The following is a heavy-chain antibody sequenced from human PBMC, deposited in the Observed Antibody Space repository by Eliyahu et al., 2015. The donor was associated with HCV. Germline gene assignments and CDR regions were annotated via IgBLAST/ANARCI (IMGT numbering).Heavy chain of an antibody. D-gene: IGHD3-3*01. J-gene: IGHJ3*02. CDR1: GFIFSNYW. Sequence: EVQLVESGGDLVQPGGSLRLSCVASGFIFSNYWMSWVRQAPGKGLEWVANIKHDGSEAYYVDSVKGRFTVSRDNAKNALFLQINSLRGEDTAVYYCARDSSYHFWSSHRGAFDIWGNGTLVTVSS. V-gene: IGHV3-7*01. CDR3: ARDSSYHFWSSHRGAFDI. CDR2: IKHDGSEA.